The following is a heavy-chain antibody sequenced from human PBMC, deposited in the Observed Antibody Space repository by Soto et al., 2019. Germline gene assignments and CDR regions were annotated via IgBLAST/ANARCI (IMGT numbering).Heavy chain of an antibody. V-gene: IGHV3-15*01. CDR2: IKSKTDGGTT. J-gene: IGHJ3*02. CDR1: GFTFSNAW. D-gene: IGHD3-16*01. CDR3: TTHKYMTDAFDI. Sequence: GGSLRLSCAASGFTFSNAWMSWVRQAPGKGLEWVGRIKSKTDGGTTDYAAPVKGRFTISRDDSKNTLYLQMNSLKTEDTAVYYCTTHKYMTDAFDIWGQGTMVTVSS.